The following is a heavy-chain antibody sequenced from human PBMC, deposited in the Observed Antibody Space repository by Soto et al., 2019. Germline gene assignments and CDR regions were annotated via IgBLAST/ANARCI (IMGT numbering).Heavy chain of an antibody. J-gene: IGHJ4*02. D-gene: IGHD3-22*01. CDR3: ARDQTYYDSSGYYEAGFDY. CDR2: ISYDGSNK. V-gene: IGHV3-30-3*01. Sequence: GGSLRLSCAASGFTFSSYAMHWVRQAPGKGLEWVAVISYDGSNKYYADSVKGRFTISRDNSKNTLYLQMNSLRAEDTAVYYCARDQTYYDSSGYYEAGFDYWGQGTLVTVSS. CDR1: GFTFSSYA.